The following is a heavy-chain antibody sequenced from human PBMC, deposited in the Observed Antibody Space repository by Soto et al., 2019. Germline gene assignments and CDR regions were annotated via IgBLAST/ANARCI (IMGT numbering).Heavy chain of an antibody. CDR3: ARGFFSFRWDPLDY. V-gene: IGHV4-59*01. J-gene: IGHJ4*02. D-gene: IGHD1-26*01. CDR2: FYHSGNT. CDR1: GASISTYY. Sequence: SETLSLTCTVSGASISTYYWTWIRQAPGKGLERIGYFYHSGNTNYNPSLRGRVTISDDTSKNDFSLKLSSVTAADTAVYYCARGFFSFRWDPLDYWGQGSPVTVS.